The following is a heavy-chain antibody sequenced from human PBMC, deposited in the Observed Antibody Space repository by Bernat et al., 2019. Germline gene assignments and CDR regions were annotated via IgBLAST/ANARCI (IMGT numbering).Heavy chain of an antibody. D-gene: IGHD3-10*01. Sequence: QLQLQESGPGLVKPSETLSLTCTVSGGSISSSSHYWGWIRQPPGKGLEWIGSIYYSGGTYYSPSLKSRATVSVDTSKNQFSLKLNSVTAADTAVYYCARVFLSETYYYHGMDVWGQGTTVTVSS. V-gene: IGHV4-39*01. CDR2: IYYSGGT. CDR3: ARVFLSETYYYHGMDV. J-gene: IGHJ6*02. CDR1: GGSISSSSHY.